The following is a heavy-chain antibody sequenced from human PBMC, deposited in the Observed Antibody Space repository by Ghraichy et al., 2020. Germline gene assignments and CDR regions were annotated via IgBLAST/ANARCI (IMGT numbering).Heavy chain of an antibody. CDR1: GFTFSSYA. CDR2: ISYDGSNK. CDR3: ARDPVEMATKALDY. D-gene: IGHD5-24*01. J-gene: IGHJ4*02. Sequence: GESLNISCAASGFTFSSYAMHWVRQAPGKGLEWVAVISYDGSNKYYADSVKGRFTISRDNSKNTLYLQMNSLRAEDTAVYYCARDPVEMATKALDYWGQGTLVTVSS. V-gene: IGHV3-30-3*01.